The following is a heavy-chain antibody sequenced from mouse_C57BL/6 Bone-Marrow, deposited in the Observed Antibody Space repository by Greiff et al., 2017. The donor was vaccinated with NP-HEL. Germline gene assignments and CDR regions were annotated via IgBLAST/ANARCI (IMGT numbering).Heavy chain of an antibody. D-gene: IGHD2-3*01. CDR3: ARSGGYYAAWFAY. CDR2: IYPGSGNT. Sequence: VKLKESGAELVRPGASVKLSCKASGYTFTDYYINWVKQRPGQGLEWIARIYPGSGNTYYNEKFKGKATLTAEKSSSTAYMQLSSLTSEDSAVYFCARSGGYYAAWFAYWGQGTLVTVSA. V-gene: IGHV1-76*01. CDR1: GYTFTDYY. J-gene: IGHJ3*01.